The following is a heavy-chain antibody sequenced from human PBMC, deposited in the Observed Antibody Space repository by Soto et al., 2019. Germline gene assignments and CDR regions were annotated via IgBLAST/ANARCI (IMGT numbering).Heavy chain of an antibody. Sequence: PGGSLRLSCAASAFSFSTYAMHWVRQAPGKGLEWVTFISYDGTNKYYADSVKGRFTISRDNSKNTLYLQMDSLRDEDTAVYYCARPSSNYDFWSPADYWGQGT. CDR2: ISYDGTNK. V-gene: IGHV3-30-3*01. J-gene: IGHJ4*02. D-gene: IGHD3-3*01. CDR3: ARPSSNYDFWSPADY. CDR1: AFSFSTYA.